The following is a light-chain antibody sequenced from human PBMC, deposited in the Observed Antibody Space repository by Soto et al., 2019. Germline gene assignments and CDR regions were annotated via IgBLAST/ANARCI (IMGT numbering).Light chain of an antibody. V-gene: IGKV3D-11*03. CDR3: QQYNNWPPWT. CDR1: QYINTR. CDR2: QTS. J-gene: IGKJ1*01. Sequence: EIVLTQSPATLSSFPGDRVTLSCRASQYINTRLAWYQHRPGQAPRLLIYQTSIRAAGIPARFSASGSGTDFTLTIRRLEPDDFAVYYCQQYNNWPPWTFGQGTKVDI.